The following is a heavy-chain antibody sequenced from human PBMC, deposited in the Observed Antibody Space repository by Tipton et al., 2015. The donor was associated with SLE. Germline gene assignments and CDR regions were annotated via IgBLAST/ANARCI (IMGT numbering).Heavy chain of an antibody. Sequence: TLSLTCTVSGGSISSGYYFWSWIRQPAGKGLEWIGRIYVSGVTNYNPSLKSRVSISIDTSKNQFSLKLSSVTAADTAVYYCARDTRGSSHFDYWGQGTLVTASS. CDR3: ARDTRGSSHFDY. CDR1: GGSISSGYYF. D-gene: IGHD2-15*01. CDR2: IYVSGVT. V-gene: IGHV4-61*02. J-gene: IGHJ4*02.